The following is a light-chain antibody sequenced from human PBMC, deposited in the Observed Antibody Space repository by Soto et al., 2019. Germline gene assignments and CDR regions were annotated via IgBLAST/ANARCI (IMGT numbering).Light chain of an antibody. Sequence: QSALTQPASVSGSPGQSITISCTGTSSDIGIFNYVSWYQQHPGKAPKLIIYEVTNRPSGVSDRFSGSKSGSTASLNISGLQADDEAEYYCSSYTSSSALGVFGGGTKLTVL. CDR3: SSYTSSSALGV. V-gene: IGLV2-14*01. CDR2: EVT. CDR1: SSDIGIFNY. J-gene: IGLJ3*02.